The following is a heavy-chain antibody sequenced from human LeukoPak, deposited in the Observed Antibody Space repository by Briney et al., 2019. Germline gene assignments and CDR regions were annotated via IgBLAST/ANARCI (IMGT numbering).Heavy chain of an antibody. Sequence: PSETLSLTCAVSDDSFSSHYWTWIRQPPGKGLEWIGYISYIGSTNYNPSLKSRVTISIDTSKNQFSLKLSSVTAADTAVYYCARERWGTRGAFDIWGQGTMVTVSS. CDR3: ARERWGTRGAFDI. V-gene: IGHV4-59*11. J-gene: IGHJ3*02. CDR1: DDSFSSHY. D-gene: IGHD1-14*01. CDR2: ISYIGST.